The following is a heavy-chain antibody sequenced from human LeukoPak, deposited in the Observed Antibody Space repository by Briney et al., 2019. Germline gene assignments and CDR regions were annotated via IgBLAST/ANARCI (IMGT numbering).Heavy chain of an antibody. Sequence: AASVKVSCKASGGTFSSYAISWVRQAPGQGLEWMGGIIPIFGTANYAQKFQGRVTITTDESTSTASMELSGLRSEDTAVYYCARHHSNYYYYYMDVWGKGTTVTVSS. J-gene: IGHJ6*03. CDR3: ARHHSNYYYYYMDV. CDR2: IIPIFGTA. CDR1: GGTFSSYA. D-gene: IGHD4-11*01. V-gene: IGHV1-69*05.